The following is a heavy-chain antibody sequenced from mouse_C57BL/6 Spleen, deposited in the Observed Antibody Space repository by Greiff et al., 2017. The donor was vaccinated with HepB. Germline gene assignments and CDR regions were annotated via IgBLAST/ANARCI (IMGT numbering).Heavy chain of an antibody. CDR2: IDPENGDT. V-gene: IGHV14-4*01. J-gene: IGHJ3*01. CDR1: GFNIKDDY. Sequence: VQLQQSGAELVRPGASVKLSCTASGFNIKDDYMHWVKQRPEQGLEWIGWIDPENGDTEYASKFQGKATITADTSSNTAYLQLSSLASEDTAVYYCTTSGGYYYGSSSAYWGQGTLVTVSA. D-gene: IGHD1-1*01. CDR3: TTSGGYYYGSSSAY.